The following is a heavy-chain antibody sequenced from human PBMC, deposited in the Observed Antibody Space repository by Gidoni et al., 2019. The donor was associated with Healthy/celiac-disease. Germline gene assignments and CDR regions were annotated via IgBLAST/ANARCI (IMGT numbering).Heavy chain of an antibody. Sequence: QVQLVQSGAEGKKPGSSVTVSCMAYGCTCSSYAISWVRQAPGQGLEWMGGIIPLLGTANYAQKFQGRVTITAAESTSTADMELSSLRSEDTAVYYCAREGDYYDSSGLGDAFDIWGQGTMVTVSS. V-gene: IGHV1-69*01. CDR2: IIPLLGTA. CDR1: GCTCSSYA. D-gene: IGHD3-22*01. CDR3: AREGDYYDSSGLGDAFDI. J-gene: IGHJ3*02.